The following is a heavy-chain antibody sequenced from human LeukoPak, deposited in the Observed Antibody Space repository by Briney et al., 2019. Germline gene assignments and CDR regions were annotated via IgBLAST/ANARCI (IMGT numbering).Heavy chain of an antibody. D-gene: IGHD5-12*01. CDR3: ARLRGAFDI. CDR1: GGSISSGGYH. J-gene: IGHJ3*02. Sequence: SQTLSLTCTVCGGSISSGGYHWSWIRQHPGKGLEWIGYMYYSGSTYYNPSLKSRVTISVDTSKNQFSLKLSSVTAADTAVYYCARLRGAFDIWGQGTMVTVSS. V-gene: IGHV4-31*03. CDR2: MYYSGST.